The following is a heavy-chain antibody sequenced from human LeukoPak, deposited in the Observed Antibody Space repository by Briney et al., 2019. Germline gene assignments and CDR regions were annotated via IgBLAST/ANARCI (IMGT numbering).Heavy chain of an antibody. CDR2: TYYSGST. CDR1: GGSISSYY. D-gene: IGHD2-8*01. J-gene: IGHJ4*02. Sequence: PSETLSLTCTVSGGSISSYYWSWIRQPPGKGLEWIGYTYYSGSTNYNPSLKSRVTISVDTSKNQFSLKLSSVTAADTAVYYCARDRCTNGVCYNDYWGQGTLVTVSS. V-gene: IGHV4-59*01. CDR3: ARDRCTNGVCYNDY.